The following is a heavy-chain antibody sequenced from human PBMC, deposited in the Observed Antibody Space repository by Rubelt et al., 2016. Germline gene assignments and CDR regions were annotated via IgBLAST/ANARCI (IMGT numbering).Heavy chain of an antibody. CDR1: GGSISSSSYY. J-gene: IGHJ4*02. D-gene: IGHD1-26*01. CDR3: ARGWDGNPWDY. Sequence: QLQLQESGPGLVKPSGTLSLTCTVSGGSISSSSYYWGWIRQPPGKGLEWIGSIYYSGSTYYNPSLKCRVTISVDTSKNQFSLKLSSVTAADTAVYYCARGWDGNPWDYWGQGTLVTVSS. V-gene: IGHV4-39*01. CDR2: IYYSGST.